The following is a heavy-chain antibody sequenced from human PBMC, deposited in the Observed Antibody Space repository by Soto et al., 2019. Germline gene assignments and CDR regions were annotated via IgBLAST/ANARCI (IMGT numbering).Heavy chain of an antibody. CDR2: MNPNSGDT. D-gene: IGHD3-3*02. CDR1: GYTFSGYD. J-gene: IGHJ5*02. CDR3: ARDRHLGDWFDP. Sequence: ASVKVSCKTSGYTFSGYDINWVRQATGQGLEWMGWMNPNSGDTAYAQKFQGRVTMTTDTSTSTAYMELRSLRSDDTAVYYCARDRHLGDWFDPWGQGTLVTVSS. V-gene: IGHV1-8*01.